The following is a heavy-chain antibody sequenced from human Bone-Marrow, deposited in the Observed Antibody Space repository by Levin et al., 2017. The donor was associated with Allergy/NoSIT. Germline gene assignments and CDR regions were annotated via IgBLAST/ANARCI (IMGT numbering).Heavy chain of an antibody. CDR2: INSDGSST. Sequence: QLGESLKISCAASGFTFSSYWMHWVRQAPGKGLVWVSRINSDGSSTSYADSVKGRFTISRDNAKNTLYLQMNSLRAEDTAVYYCARGSSSGGYSYGYVHLLPIFDYWGQGTLVTVSS. V-gene: IGHV3-74*01. D-gene: IGHD5-18*01. CDR3: ARGSSSGGYSYGYVHLLPIFDY. CDR1: GFTFSSYW. J-gene: IGHJ4*02.